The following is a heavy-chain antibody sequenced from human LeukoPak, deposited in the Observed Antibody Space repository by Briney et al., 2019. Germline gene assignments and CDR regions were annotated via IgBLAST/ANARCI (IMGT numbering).Heavy chain of an antibody. CDR2: ISSSSTYI. J-gene: IGHJ6*03. D-gene: IGHD6-19*01. CDR1: GFTFSSYS. CDR3: AKGGAVAVADYYYYYMNV. V-gene: IGHV3-21*04. Sequence: RGSLRLSCAASGFTFSSYSMNWVRQAPGKGLEWVSSISSSSTYIYYADSVKGRVTISRDNAKNSLYLQMNSLRAEDMALYYCAKGGAVAVADYYYYYMNVWGKGTTVTVSS.